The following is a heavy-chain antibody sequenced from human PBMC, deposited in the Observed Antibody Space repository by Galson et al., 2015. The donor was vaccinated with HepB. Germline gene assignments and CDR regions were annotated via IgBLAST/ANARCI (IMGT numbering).Heavy chain of an antibody. V-gene: IGHV3-30*18. CDR1: GFTFSNYG. CDR3: AKDPYLYSALAGTMAGFDY. CDR2: ISYDGSNK. D-gene: IGHD6-19*01. J-gene: IGHJ4*02. Sequence: SLRLSCAASGFTFSNYGMHWVCQAPGKGLEWVAVISYDGSNKYYADSVKGRFTISRDNSKNTLYLQMNSLRAEDTALYYCAKDPYLYSALAGTMAGFDYWGQGTLVTFSS.